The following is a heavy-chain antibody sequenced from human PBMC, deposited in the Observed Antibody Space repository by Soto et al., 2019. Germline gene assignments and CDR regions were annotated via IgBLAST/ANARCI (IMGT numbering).Heavy chain of an antibody. Sequence: SETLSLTCTVSGFYISSSSYYWGWIRQPPGKGLEWIGSIYYSGSTYYNPSLKSRVTISVDTSKNQFSLKLSSVTAADTAAYYCARSKYDYIWGSYRPRRFDPWGQGTLVTVSS. CDR3: ARSKYDYIWGSYRPRRFDP. V-gene: IGHV4-39*01. CDR2: IYYSGST. CDR1: GFYISSSSYY. D-gene: IGHD3-16*02. J-gene: IGHJ5*02.